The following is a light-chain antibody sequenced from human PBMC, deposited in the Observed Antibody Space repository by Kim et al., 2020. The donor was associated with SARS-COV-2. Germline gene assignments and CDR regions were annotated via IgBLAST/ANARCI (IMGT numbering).Light chain of an antibody. V-gene: IGLV3-19*01. CDR3: QSRDSGGKVL. J-gene: IGLJ2*01. CDR2: GRN. CDR1: SLRSYY. Sequence: SSELTQDPVVSVALGQTVTITCQGDSLRSYYATWYQQKPSQAPVLIIYGRNNRPSGIPDRFSGSASGNTASLTISGIQAEDEADFYCQSRDSGGKVLFGGGTQLTVL.